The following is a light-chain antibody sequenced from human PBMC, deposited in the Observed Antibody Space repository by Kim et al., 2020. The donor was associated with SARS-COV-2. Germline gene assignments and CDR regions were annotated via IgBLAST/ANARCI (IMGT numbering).Light chain of an antibody. CDR1: QSVSSN. V-gene: IGKV3-15*01. CDR3: QQYNNWPPVT. CDR2: GAS. J-gene: IGKJ4*01. Sequence: SPGERATLSGSASQSVSSNLAWYQQKPGQAPRLLIYGASTRATGIPARFSGSGSGTEFTLTISSLQSEDFAVYYCQQYNNWPPVTFGGGTKVDIK.